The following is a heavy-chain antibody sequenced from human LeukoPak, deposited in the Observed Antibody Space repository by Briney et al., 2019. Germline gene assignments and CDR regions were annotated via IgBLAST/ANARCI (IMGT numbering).Heavy chain of an antibody. V-gene: IGHV1-2*02. CDR2: INPNSGGT. J-gene: IGHJ6*02. CDR1: GYTFTGYY. Sequence: ASVKVSCKASGYTFTGYYMHWVRQAPGQGLEWMGWINPNSGGTNYAQKFQGRVTMTRDTSISTAYMELSRLRSDDTAAYYCAREGITMVRGVHYYYYGMDVWGQGTTVTVSS. CDR3: AREGITMVRGVHYYYYGMDV. D-gene: IGHD3-10*01.